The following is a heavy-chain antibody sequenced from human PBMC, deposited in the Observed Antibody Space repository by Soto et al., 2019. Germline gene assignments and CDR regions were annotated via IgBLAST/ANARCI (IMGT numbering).Heavy chain of an antibody. D-gene: IGHD3-10*01. CDR3: AKGRGGSGSLTPRVDF. CDR2: ISGGGDTT. CDR1: GFTFNNYA. V-gene: IGHV3-23*01. J-gene: IGHJ4*02. Sequence: EVQLLESGGGLVQPGGSLRLSCAASGFTFNNYAMTWVRQAPGKGLEWVSAISGGGDTTSYADSVKGRFTVSRDGSKNPLYLQTSSLRAEDTAPYYCAKGRGGSGSLTPRVDFWGQGTLVTVSS.